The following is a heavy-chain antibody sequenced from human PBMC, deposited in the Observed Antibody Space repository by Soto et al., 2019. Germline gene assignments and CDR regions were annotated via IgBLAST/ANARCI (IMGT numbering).Heavy chain of an antibody. CDR1: GGSISSGGYS. J-gene: IGHJ6*02. V-gene: IGHV4-30-2*01. Sequence: SETLSLTCAVSGGSISSGGYSWSWIRQPPGKGLEWIGYIYHSGSTNYNPSLKSRVTISVDTSKNQFSLKLSSVTAADTAVYYCARDWLNGEYPSGMDVWGQGTTVTVSS. CDR2: IYHSGST. CDR3: ARDWLNGEYPSGMDV. D-gene: IGHD2-2*02.